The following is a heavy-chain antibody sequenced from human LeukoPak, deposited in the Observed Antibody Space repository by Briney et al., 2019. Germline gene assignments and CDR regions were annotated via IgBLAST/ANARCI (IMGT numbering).Heavy chain of an antibody. J-gene: IGHJ4*02. D-gene: IGHD2-21*02. V-gene: IGHV1-69*04. Sequence: ASVKVSCKASGGTFSSYAISWVRQAPGQGLEWMGRIIPILGIANYAQKFQGRVTITADKSTSTAYMELSSLRSEDTAVYYCASLYCGGDCYPAFSFDYWGQGTLVTVSS. CDR1: GGTFSSYA. CDR3: ASLYCGGDCYPAFSFDY. CDR2: IIPILGIA.